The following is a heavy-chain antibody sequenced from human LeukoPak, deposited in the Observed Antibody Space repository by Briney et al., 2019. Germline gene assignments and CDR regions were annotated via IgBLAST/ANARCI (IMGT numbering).Heavy chain of an antibody. CDR3: VRDSLVGYGHRYFDC. D-gene: IGHD5-18*01. J-gene: IGHJ4*02. Sequence: GGSLRLSCVASGFTFSSHWMSWVRQAPGKGLEWVANIKQDGSEKKYVDSVKGRLTISRDNAKNSLYLQMNSLRVEDTAVYYCVRDSLVGYGHRYFDCWGQGTLVTVSS. CDR2: IKQDGSEK. CDR1: GFTFSSHW. V-gene: IGHV3-7*01.